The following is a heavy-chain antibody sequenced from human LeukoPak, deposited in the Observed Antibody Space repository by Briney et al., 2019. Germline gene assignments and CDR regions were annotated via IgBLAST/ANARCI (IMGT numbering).Heavy chain of an antibody. CDR1: GFTFSNAW. V-gene: IGHV3-23*01. J-gene: IGHJ4*02. Sequence: GGSLRLSCAASGFTFSNAWMSWVRQAPGKGLEWVSAISGGGGSTYYADSVKGRFTISRDNSKNTLYLQMNSLRAEDTAVYYCAKAALAECDLSGGSCYSMTPFDYWGQGTLATVSS. CDR3: AKAALAECDLSGGSCYSMTPFDY. D-gene: IGHD2-15*01. CDR2: ISGGGGST.